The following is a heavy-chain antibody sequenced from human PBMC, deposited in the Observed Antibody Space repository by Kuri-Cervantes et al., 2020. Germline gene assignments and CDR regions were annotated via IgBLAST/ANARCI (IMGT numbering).Heavy chain of an antibody. V-gene: IGHV1-2*02. CDR1: GYTFTGYY. J-gene: IGHJ5*02. CDR2: INPNSGGT. Sequence: ASVKVSCKASGYTFTGYYMHWVRQAPGQGLEWMGWINPNSGGTNYAQKFQGRATMTRDTSISTAYMELSRLRSDDTAVYYCARELEDIVVVPAAPWGQGTLVTVSS. CDR3: ARELEDIVVVPAAP. D-gene: IGHD2-2*01.